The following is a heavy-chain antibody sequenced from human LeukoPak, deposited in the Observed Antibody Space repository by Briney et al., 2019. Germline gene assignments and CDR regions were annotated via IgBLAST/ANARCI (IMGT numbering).Heavy chain of an antibody. J-gene: IGHJ4*02. Sequence: SETLSLTCAVYGGSFSGYYWSWIRQPPGKGLEWIGEINHSGSTNYNPSLKSRVTISVDTSKNQFSLKLSSVTAADTAVYYCAMGLLTMVDYWGQGTLVTVSS. D-gene: IGHD4-23*01. V-gene: IGHV4-34*01. CDR3: AMGLLTMVDY. CDR1: GGSFSGYY. CDR2: INHSGST.